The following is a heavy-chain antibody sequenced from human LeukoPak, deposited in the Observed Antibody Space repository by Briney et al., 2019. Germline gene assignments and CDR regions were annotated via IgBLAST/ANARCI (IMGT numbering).Heavy chain of an antibody. CDR3: AKADDRNYYDSSGHDY. CDR2: ISGSGGST. CDR1: GFTFSSYA. D-gene: IGHD3-22*01. Sequence: GGSLRLSCAASGFTFSSYAMSWARQAPGKGLEWVSAISGSGGSTYYADSVKGRFTISRDNYKHTLYLQMHSLRAGDAPVYYCAKADDRNYYDSSGHDYWGQGTLVTVSS. V-gene: IGHV3-23*01. J-gene: IGHJ4*02.